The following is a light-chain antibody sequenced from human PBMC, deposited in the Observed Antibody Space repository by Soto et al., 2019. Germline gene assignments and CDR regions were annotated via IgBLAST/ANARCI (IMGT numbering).Light chain of an antibody. CDR2: GAF. CDR1: QSVSRN. CDR3: QKYNSAPLT. V-gene: IGKV3-15*01. Sequence: KVMTRCPVTPSLSTRERGTLSLRASQSVSRNLAWYQQKPGQAPRLLIYGAFTRATGVPARFSGSGSGTDFTLTISSLQPEDVAAYYCQKYNSAPLTFGGGTRWIS. J-gene: IGKJ4*01.